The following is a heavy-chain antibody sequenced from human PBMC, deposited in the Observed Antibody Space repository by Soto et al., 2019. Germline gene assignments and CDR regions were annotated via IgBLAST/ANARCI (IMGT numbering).Heavy chain of an antibody. V-gene: IGHV3-11*01. CDR1: GFTFSDYY. Sequence: QVHLEESGGGLVKPGGSLRLSCRASGFTFSDYYMSWIRQAPXXGXEWVADISNSGRITHHADSVEGRFTIYRDNAKDSLFLQLNNLRPEDSAIYYCARDHGGGGLTLEYWGQGTLVTVSS. J-gene: IGHJ4*02. CDR3: ARDHGGGGLTLEY. D-gene: IGHD3-16*01. CDR2: ISNSGRIT.